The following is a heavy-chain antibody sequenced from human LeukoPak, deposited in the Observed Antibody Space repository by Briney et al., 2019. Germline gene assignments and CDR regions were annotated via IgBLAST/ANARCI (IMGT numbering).Heavy chain of an antibody. CDR1: GGSISSSSYY. J-gene: IGHJ4*02. V-gene: IGHV4-39*01. Sequence: WESLSLTCTASGGSISSSSYYWGWIRQLPEKGLEWIGSIYYSGSTYYNPFLKSRVTRSVDTSKNQFSLKLSSVTAADTAVYYGAVGVMVRGVIFGYWGQGTLVTVSS. D-gene: IGHD3-10*01. CDR2: IYYSGST. CDR3: AVGVMVRGVIFGY.